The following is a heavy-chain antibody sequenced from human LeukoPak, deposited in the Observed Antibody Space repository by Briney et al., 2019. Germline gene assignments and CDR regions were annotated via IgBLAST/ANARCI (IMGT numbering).Heavy chain of an antibody. J-gene: IGHJ4*02. D-gene: IGHD6-6*01. Sequence: GGSLRLSCAASGFTFSDHYMGWVRQAPGKGLEWVGRSKNKADGYTTEYAASVKGRFILSREDSKKSLYLQMNSLKTEDTAVYYCVRVMEYSYDYWGQGTLVTVSS. V-gene: IGHV3-72*01. CDR3: VRVMEYSYDY. CDR2: SKNKADGYTT. CDR1: GFTFSDHY.